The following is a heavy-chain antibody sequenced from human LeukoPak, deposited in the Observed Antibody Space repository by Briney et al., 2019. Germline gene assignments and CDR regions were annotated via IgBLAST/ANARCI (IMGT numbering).Heavy chain of an antibody. CDR3: AKGHGRDSSGYFSQFDY. V-gene: IGHV3-9*01. Sequence: GGSLRLSCAASGFTFDDYAMHWVRQAPGKGLEWVSGISWNSDSIGYADSVKGRFTISRDNAKNSLYLQMNSLRAEDTAVYYCAKGHGRDSSGYFSQFDYWGQGTLVTVSS. D-gene: IGHD3-22*01. CDR2: ISWNSDSI. CDR1: GFTFDDYA. J-gene: IGHJ4*02.